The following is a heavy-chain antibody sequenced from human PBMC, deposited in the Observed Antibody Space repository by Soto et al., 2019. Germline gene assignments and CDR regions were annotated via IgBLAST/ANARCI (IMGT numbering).Heavy chain of an antibody. J-gene: IGHJ4*02. V-gene: IGHV3-30-3*02. CDR1: GFTFSSYA. D-gene: IGHD3-10*01. Sequence: QVQLVESGGGVVQPGRSLRLSCAASGFTFSSYAMHWVRQAPGKGLEWVAVISYDGSNKYYADSVKGRFTISRDNSKNTLYLQMNSLRAEDTAVYYCAKFNYYGSGSYDYWGQGTLVTVSS. CDR2: ISYDGSNK. CDR3: AKFNYYGSGSYDY.